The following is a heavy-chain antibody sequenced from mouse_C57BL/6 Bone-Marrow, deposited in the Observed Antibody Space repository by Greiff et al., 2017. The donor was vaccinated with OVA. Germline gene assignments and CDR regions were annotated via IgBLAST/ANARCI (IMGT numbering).Heavy chain of an antibody. CDR1: GFTFSDYG. V-gene: IGHV5-17*01. CDR2: ICSGSSTI. CDR3: ARPDYGSSYDWYFDV. J-gene: IGHJ1*03. D-gene: IGHD1-1*01. Sequence: VQRVESGGGLVKPGGSLKLSCAASGFTFSDYGIHWVRPAPVKGLLCVAYICSGSSTIYYADTVKGRFTISRDNAKNTLFLQMTSLRSEDTAMYYCARPDYGSSYDWYFDVWGTGTTVTVSS.